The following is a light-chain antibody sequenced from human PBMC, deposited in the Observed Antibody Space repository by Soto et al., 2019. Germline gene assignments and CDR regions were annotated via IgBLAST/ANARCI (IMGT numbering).Light chain of an antibody. CDR1: QTVSRN. J-gene: IGKJ2*01. CDR2: AAT. Sequence: EVVMTQSPATLSVSPGERATLSCRASQTVSRNLAWYQQRPGQAPRLLIYAATRRATGIPDRFSGSGSGTDFTLTISRLEPEDFAVYYCQLYGSSTLYTFGQGTKVDIK. V-gene: IGKV3-20*01. CDR3: QLYGSSTLYT.